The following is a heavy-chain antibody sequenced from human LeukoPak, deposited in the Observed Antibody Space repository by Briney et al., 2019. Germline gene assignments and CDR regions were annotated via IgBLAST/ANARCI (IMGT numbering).Heavy chain of an antibody. Sequence: ASVKVSCKTSTDTFSNYGISWVRQAPGQGLEWMGWISGNNGNTKYAEKLQGRVTMTTDTSTSTAYMELRSLRSDDTAVYYCARDRNTVTTPLDYWGQGTLVTVSS. CDR1: TDTFSNYG. CDR2: ISGNNGNT. J-gene: IGHJ4*02. D-gene: IGHD4-11*01. V-gene: IGHV1-18*01. CDR3: ARDRNTVTTPLDY.